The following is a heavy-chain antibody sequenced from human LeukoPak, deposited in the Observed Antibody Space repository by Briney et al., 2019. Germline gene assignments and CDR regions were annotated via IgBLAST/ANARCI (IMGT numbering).Heavy chain of an antibody. Sequence: SETLSLTCTVSGYSMSSGYYWGWIRQPPGKGLEWTGDIHHSGSTYYNPSLKSRVTISVDTSKNQLSLKLSSVTAADTAVYYCARVAAGIGFFQHWGQGTLVTVSS. CDR1: GYSMSSGYY. J-gene: IGHJ1*01. CDR2: IHHSGST. D-gene: IGHD6-13*01. CDR3: ARVAAGIGFFQH. V-gene: IGHV4-38-2*02.